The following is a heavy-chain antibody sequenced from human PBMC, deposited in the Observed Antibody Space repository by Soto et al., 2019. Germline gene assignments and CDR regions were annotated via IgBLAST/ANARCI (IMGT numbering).Heavy chain of an antibody. Sequence: QVQLQQWGAGLLKPSETLSLTCAVYGGSFSGYYWSWIRQPPGKGLEWMGEINHSGSTNYNPSLNSQVTISVDTSKNQFSLKLSSVTAADTAVYYCARNIAAMDVWGKGTTVTVSS. CDR3: ARNIAAMDV. CDR1: GGSFSGYY. CDR2: INHSGST. D-gene: IGHD6-13*01. V-gene: IGHV4-34*01. J-gene: IGHJ6*04.